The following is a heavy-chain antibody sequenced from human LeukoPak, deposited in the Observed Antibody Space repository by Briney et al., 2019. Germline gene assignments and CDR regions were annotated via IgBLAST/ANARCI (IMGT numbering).Heavy chain of an antibody. V-gene: IGHV4-59*01. J-gene: IGHJ5*02. D-gene: IGHD3-10*01. Sequence: PSETLSLTCTVSGGSMNTFYWTWMRQPPDRGLEWIGYMYYSGYTNYNPSLKSRVTISVDTSKNQFSLKLSSVTAADTAVYYCARGHLGLSPWGQGTLVTVSS. CDR1: GGSMNTFY. CDR2: MYYSGYT. CDR3: ARGHLGLSP.